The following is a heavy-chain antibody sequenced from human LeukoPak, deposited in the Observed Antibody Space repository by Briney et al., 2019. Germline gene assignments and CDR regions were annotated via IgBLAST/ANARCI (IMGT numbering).Heavy chain of an antibody. CDR3: ARGDGSSSGLYFDS. CDR1: GGSFSGYY. V-gene: IGHV3-7*01. J-gene: IGHJ4*02. Sequence: ETLSLTCAVYGGSFSGYYWSWVRQAPGKGLEWVANIRQDGSNKYYVDSVKGRFTISRDNAKYSLYLQMNSLRAEDTAVYYCARGDGSSSGLYFDSWGQGTLVTVSS. CDR2: IRQDGSNK. D-gene: IGHD6-6*01.